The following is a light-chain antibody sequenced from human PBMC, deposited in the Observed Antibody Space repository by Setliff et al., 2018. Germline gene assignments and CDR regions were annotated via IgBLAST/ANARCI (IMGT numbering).Light chain of an antibody. CDR1: SSDVGGYNY. J-gene: IGLJ1*01. CDR3: CSYAGSYTSLYV. Sequence: QSVLAQPASVSGSPGQSITISCTGTSSDVGGYNYVSWYQQHPGKAPKLMIYDVSKRPSGVSNRFSGSKSGNTASLTISGLQAEDEADYYCCSYAGSYTSLYVFGTGTKGTVL. CDR2: DVS. V-gene: IGLV2-14*01.